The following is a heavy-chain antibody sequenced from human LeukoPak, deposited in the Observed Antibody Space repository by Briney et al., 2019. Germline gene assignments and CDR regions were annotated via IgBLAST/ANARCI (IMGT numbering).Heavy chain of an antibody. CDR1: GGSISSGGYY. V-gene: IGHV4-61*02. D-gene: IGHD3-16*01. J-gene: IGHJ4*02. CDR2: IYTSGST. CDR3: ARDLGEVSQYYFDY. Sequence: SQTLSLTCTVSGGSISSGGYYWSWIRQPAGKGLEWIGRIYTSGSTNYNPSLKSRVTISVDTSKNQFSLKLSSVTAADTAVYYCARDLGEVSQYYFDYWGQGTLVTVSS.